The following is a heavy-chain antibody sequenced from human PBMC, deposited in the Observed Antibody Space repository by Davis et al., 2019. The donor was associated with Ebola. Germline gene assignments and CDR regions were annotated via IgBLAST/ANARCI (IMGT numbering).Heavy chain of an antibody. Sequence: GESLKISCAASGFTFNNYAMSWVRQAPGKGLEWVSSITNTGGSTYYADSVKGRFTISRDNSKSTLYLQMSSLRVEDTAVYYCATRGTKWGQGTLVTVSS. CDR3: ATRGTK. CDR2: ITNTGGST. V-gene: IGHV3-23*01. J-gene: IGHJ4*02. CDR1: GFTFNNYA. D-gene: IGHD1/OR15-1a*01.